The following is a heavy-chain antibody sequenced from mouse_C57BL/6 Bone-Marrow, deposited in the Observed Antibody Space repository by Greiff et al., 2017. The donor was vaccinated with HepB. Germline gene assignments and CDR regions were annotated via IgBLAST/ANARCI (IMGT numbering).Heavy chain of an antibody. CDR3: AREDYSNPFDY. J-gene: IGHJ2*01. Sequence: QVQLQQPGAELVMPGASVKLSCKASSYTFTSYWMHWVKQRPGQGLEWIGEIDPSDSYTNYNQKFKGKSTLTVDKSSSTAYMQLSSLTSEDSAVYYCAREDYSNPFDYWGQGTTLTVSS. CDR1: SYTFTSYW. V-gene: IGHV1-69*01. CDR2: IDPSDSYT. D-gene: IGHD2-5*01.